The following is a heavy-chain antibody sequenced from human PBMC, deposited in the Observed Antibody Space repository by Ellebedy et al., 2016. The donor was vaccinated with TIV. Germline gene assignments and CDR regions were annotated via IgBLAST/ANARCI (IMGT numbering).Heavy chain of an antibody. CDR3: ARDSIRYNWNDELGRLYYYYYGMDV. J-gene: IGHJ6*02. CDR1: GFTFSSYS. CDR2: ISSSSSYI. D-gene: IGHD1-1*01. Sequence: GESLKISCAASGFTFSSYSMNWVRQAPGKGLEWVSSISSSSSYIYYADSVKGRFTISRDNAKNSLYLQMNSLRAEDTAVYYCARDSIRYNWNDELGRLYYYYYGMDVWGQGTTVTVSS. V-gene: IGHV3-21*01.